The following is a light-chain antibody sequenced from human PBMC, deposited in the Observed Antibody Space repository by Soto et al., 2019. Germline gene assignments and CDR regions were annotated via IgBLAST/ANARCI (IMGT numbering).Light chain of an antibody. J-gene: IGKJ4*01. Sequence: EIVLTQSPATLSVSPGETATLSCRASQSVSNKLAWYQQKPGQAPRLLIYAASTRATGVPARFSGIGSGTEFTIIISRLHSEYLGVYYCQHHVERVTFGGGTKVEI. CDR1: QSVSNK. CDR3: QHHVERVT. V-gene: IGKV3-15*01. CDR2: AAS.